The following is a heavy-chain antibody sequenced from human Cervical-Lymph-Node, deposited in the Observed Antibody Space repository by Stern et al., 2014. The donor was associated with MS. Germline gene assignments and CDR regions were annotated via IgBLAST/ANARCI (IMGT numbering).Heavy chain of an antibody. D-gene: IGHD6-13*01. CDR2: IWYDGSNP. CDR3: ASAYSSSHYYFDY. Sequence: VQLEESGGGVVQPGRSLRLSCAASGFSFSRYAMHWVRQAPGKGLEWVALIWYDGSNPYYADSVTGRFTISRDNFKNTLYLQMNSLRAEDTAVYYCASAYSSSHYYFDYWGQGTLDTVYS. CDR1: GFSFSRYA. V-gene: IGHV3-33*01. J-gene: IGHJ4*02.